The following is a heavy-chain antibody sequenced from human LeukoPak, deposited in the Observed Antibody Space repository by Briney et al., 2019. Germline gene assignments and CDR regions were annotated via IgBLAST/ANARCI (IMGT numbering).Heavy chain of an antibody. D-gene: IGHD6-13*01. CDR3: AKDQHERRQIAAAASHYYGMDV. V-gene: IGHV3-23*01. CDR1: GFTFSSYA. Sequence: GGSLRLSCAASGFTFSSYAMSWVRQAPGKGLEWVSGISGSGGSTSYADSVNGRFTISRDNSNTTLYLQMNSLRAEDTAVYYCAKDQHERRQIAAAASHYYGMDVWGQGTTVTVSS. J-gene: IGHJ6*02. CDR2: ISGSGGST.